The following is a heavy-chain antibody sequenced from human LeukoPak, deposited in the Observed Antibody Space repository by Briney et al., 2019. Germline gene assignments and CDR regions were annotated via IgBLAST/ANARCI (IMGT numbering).Heavy chain of an antibody. D-gene: IGHD5-24*01. J-gene: IGHJ4*02. CDR2: TYYRSKWFN. V-gene: IGHV6-1*01. Sequence: SQTLSLTCAISGDSVSSNSAAWNWIRQSPSRGLEWLGRTYYRSKWFNDYAESVKSRITINPETSKNQFSLQLNSVTPEDTAVYYCARDFGDGYNPKAYYFDYWGQGTLVTVSS. CDR1: GDSVSSNSAA. CDR3: ARDFGDGYNPKAYYFDY.